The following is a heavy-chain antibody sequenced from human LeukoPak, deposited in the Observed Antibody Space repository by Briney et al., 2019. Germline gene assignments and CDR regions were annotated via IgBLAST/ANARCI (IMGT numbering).Heavy chain of an antibody. Sequence: SETLSLTCSVSGVSISSSSFYWGWIRQAPGKGLEWIGSFHYSGSTYHNPSLKSRVTISVDTSKTQFSLKLSSVTAADTAVYYCARQYIAAANLYFDYWGQGTLVTVSS. CDR1: GVSISSSSFY. D-gene: IGHD6-13*01. CDR3: ARQYIAAANLYFDY. J-gene: IGHJ4*02. V-gene: IGHV4-39*01. CDR2: FHYSGST.